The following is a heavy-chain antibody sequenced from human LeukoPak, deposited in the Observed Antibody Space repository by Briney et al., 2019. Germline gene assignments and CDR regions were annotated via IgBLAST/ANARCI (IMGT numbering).Heavy chain of an antibody. J-gene: IGHJ4*02. CDR1: GGSISSYD. CDR3: AREYCSSTSCYTAFDY. V-gene: IGHV4-59*01. CDR2: IYYSGST. D-gene: IGHD2-2*02. Sequence: PSETLSLTCTVSGGSISSYDWSWIRQPPGKGLEWIGYIYYSGSTNYNPSLKSRVTISVDTSKNQFSLKLSSVTAADTAVYYCAREYCSSTSCYTAFDYWGQGTLVTVSS.